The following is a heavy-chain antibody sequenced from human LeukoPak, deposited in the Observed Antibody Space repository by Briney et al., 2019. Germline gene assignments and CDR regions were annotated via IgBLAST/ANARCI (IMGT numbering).Heavy chain of an antibody. CDR2: ISSSSSYT. Sequence: GGSLRLSCAASGFTFSDYYMSWIRQAPGKGLEWGSYISSSSSYTNYADSVKGRFTISRDNAKNSLYLQMNSLRAEDTAVYYCARGGRNYYDSSGYYFPVSDYWGQGTLVTVSS. J-gene: IGHJ4*02. V-gene: IGHV3-11*05. D-gene: IGHD3-22*01. CDR1: GFTFSDYY. CDR3: ARGGRNYYDSSGYYFPVSDY.